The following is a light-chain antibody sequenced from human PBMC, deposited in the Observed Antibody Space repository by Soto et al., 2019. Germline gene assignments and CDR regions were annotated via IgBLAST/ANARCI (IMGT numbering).Light chain of an antibody. V-gene: IGKV4-1*01. CDR3: LQYYSTPLLI. J-gene: IGKJ3*01. Sequence: DIVMTQSPEYLAVSLGERATINCKSSQNVLHSSNNKDYLAWYQQKPGQPPKLLIYWASTRDSGVPDRFSGSGSGTDFTLTISSLQAEDVAVYYCLQYYSTPLLIFGPGT. CDR1: QNVLHSSNNKDY. CDR2: WAS.